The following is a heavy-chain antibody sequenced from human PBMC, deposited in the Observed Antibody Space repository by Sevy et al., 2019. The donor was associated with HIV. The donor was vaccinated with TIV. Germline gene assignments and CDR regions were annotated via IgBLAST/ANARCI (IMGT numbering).Heavy chain of an antibody. Sequence: GGSLRLSRAASGFTVSSNYMSWVRQAPGKGLEWVSVIYSGGSTYYADSVKGRFTISRDNSKNTLYLQMNSLRAEDTAVYYCASGSYYEGFWFWGQGTLVTVSS. CDR2: IYSGGST. CDR3: ASGSYYEGFWF. CDR1: GFTVSSNY. V-gene: IGHV3-53*01. D-gene: IGHD1-26*01. J-gene: IGHJ4*02.